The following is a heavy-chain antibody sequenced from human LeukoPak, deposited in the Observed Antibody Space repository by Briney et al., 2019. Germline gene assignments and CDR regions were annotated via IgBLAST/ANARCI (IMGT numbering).Heavy chain of an antibody. CDR1: GGSISSYY. J-gene: IGHJ6*02. V-gene: IGHV4-59*08. CDR2: IYYSGST. CDR3: ARHTYYYDARSSYPYYYGMDV. D-gene: IGHD3-10*01. Sequence: SETLSLTCTASGGSISSYYWSWIRQPPGKGLEWIGYIYYSGSTNYNPSLKSRVTISVDTSKNQFSLRLSSVTAADTAVYYCARHTYYYDARSSYPYYYGMDVWGQGTTVTVSS.